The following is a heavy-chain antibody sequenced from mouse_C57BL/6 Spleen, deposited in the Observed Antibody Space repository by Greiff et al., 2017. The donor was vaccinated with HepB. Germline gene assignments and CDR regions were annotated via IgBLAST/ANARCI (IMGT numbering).Heavy chain of an antibody. V-gene: IGHV5-6*01. J-gene: IGHJ2*01. D-gene: IGHD4-1*01. CDR3: ARQEAGRYFDY. Sequence: DVHLVESGGDLVKPGGSLKLSCAASGFTFSSYGMSWVRQTPDKRLEWVATISSGGSYTYYPDSVKGRFTISRDNAKNTLYLQMSSLKSEDTAMYYCARQEAGRYFDYWGQGTTLTVSS. CDR1: GFTFSSYG. CDR2: ISSGGSYT.